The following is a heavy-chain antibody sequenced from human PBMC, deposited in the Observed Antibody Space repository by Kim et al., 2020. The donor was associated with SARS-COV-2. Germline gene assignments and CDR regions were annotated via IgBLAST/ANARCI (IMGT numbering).Heavy chain of an antibody. V-gene: IGHV3-23*01. CDR3: AKGYGSGSYYLFDY. CDR2: ISGSGDNT. J-gene: IGHJ4*02. Sequence: GGSLRLSCAASGFTFSSYAMSWVRQAPGKGLEWVSTISGSGDNTYYADSVKGRFTISRDNSKNTLYLQMNSLRAEDTAVYYCAKGYGSGSYYLFDYWGQGTLVSVSS. D-gene: IGHD3-10*01. CDR1: GFTFSSYA.